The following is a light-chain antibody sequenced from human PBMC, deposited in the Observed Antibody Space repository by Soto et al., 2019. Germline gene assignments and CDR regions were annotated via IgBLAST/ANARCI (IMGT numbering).Light chain of an antibody. CDR1: QSVIYSANNKNH. V-gene: IGKV4-1*01. CDR3: QQYFDVPFT. J-gene: IGKJ4*01. CDR2: WAS. Sequence: DIVLTQSPDSLAVSLGERATINCRPSQSVIYSANNKNHLAWYQQKPGQPPQLIIYWASTRESGVPERFSGSGSGTDFTLTISSLEAEDVAFYWCQQYFDVPFTFGGGTKVDIK.